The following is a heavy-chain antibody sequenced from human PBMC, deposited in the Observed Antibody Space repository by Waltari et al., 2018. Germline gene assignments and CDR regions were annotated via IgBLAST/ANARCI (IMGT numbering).Heavy chain of an antibody. V-gene: IGHV3-48*04. J-gene: IGHJ4*02. CDR2: ISTSGDTI. CDR1: GFTVNPYS. CDR3: ARGYYSNSFDY. Sequence: EVQLVESGGGLIQPGGSLRLSCAASGFTVNPYSMDWVRQAPGKGLEWVSYISTSGDTIYYADSVKGRFTISRDNAKSSLFLQMNSLRAEDTAVYYCARGYYSNSFDYWGQGTLVTVSS. D-gene: IGHD6-6*01.